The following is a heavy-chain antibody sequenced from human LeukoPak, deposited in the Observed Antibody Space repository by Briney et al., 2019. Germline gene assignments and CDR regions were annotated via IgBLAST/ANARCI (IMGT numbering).Heavy chain of an antibody. CDR2: INHSGST. D-gene: IGHD3-22*01. CDR1: GGSFSGYY. V-gene: IGHV4-34*01. J-gene: IGHJ4*02. CDR3: ARDNYYDSSGYYFDY. Sequence: PSETLSLTCAVYGGSFSGYYWSWIRQPPGKGLEWIGEINHSGSTNYNPSLKSRVTISVDTSKNQFSLKLSSVTAADTAVYYCARDNYYDSSGYYFDYWGQGTLVTASS.